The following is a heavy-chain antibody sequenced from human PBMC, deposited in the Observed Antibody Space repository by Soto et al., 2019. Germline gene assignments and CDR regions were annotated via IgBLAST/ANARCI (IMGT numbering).Heavy chain of an antibody. CDR1: GFTFSSYG. CDR2: IWYDGSNK. D-gene: IGHD3-22*01. Sequence: GGSLRLSCAASGFTFSSYGMHWVRQAPGKGLEWVAVIWYDGSNKYYADSVKGRFTISRDNSKNTLYLQMNSLRAEDTAVYYCARDLGTYDSSGYYPYYYYYGMDVWGQGTTVTVSS. CDR3: ARDLGTYDSSGYYPYYYYYGMDV. J-gene: IGHJ6*02. V-gene: IGHV3-33*01.